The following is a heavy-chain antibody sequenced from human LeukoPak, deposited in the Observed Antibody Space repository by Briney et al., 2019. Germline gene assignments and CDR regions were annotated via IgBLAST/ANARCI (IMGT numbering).Heavy chain of an antibody. CDR2: IKQDGSAK. J-gene: IGHJ3*01. CDR3: ASGPRWLGAAWAHSFDL. D-gene: IGHD2-15*01. V-gene: IGHV3-7*01. Sequence: PGGSLRLSCAASGFTFSSYAMSWVRQAPGKGLEWVANIKQDGSAKYYVDSVKGRFTISRDNAKSSLCLQMNSLRAEDTAIYFCASGPRWLGAAWAHSFDLWGQGTMVIVSS. CDR1: GFTFSSYA.